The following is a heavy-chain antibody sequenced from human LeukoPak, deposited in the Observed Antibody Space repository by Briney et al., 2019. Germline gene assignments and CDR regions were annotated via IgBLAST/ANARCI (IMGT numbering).Heavy chain of an antibody. D-gene: IGHD3-3*01. J-gene: IGHJ5*02. CDR2: IYYSGST. Sequence: SETLSLTCTVSGGSVSSYYWSWVRQPPGKGLEWIGYIYYSGSTNHNPSLKSRVTISLDTSKNQFSLKLSSVTAADTAVYYCARTIFDRLNWFDPWGQGTLVTVSS. V-gene: IGHV4-59*08. CDR3: ARTIFDRLNWFDP. CDR1: GGSVSSYY.